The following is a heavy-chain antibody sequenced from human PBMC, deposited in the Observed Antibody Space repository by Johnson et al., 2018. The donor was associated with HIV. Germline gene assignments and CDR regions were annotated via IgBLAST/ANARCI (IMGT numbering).Heavy chain of an antibody. D-gene: IGHD6-13*01. CDR1: GCTVSNNY. J-gene: IGHJ3*02. CDR3: AKDQWSSSWTNDAFDI. V-gene: IGHV3-66*01. CDR2: INSDGSST. Sequence: VQLVESGGGLVQSGGSLRVSCAASGCTVSNNYMSRVRQAPGKGLEWVSRINSDGSSTRYADSVKGRFTISRDNSKNTLYLQMNSLRAEDTAVYYCAKDQWSSSWTNDAFDIWGQGTMVTVSS.